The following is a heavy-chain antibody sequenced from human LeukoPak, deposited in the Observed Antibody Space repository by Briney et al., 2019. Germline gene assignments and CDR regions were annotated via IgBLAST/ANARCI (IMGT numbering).Heavy chain of an antibody. CDR3: ARLMGGLRWFDP. D-gene: IGHD3-16*01. Sequence: SETLSLTCTVSGGSISSYYWSWIRQPPGKGLEWIGYIYNSGSTNYNPSLKSRVTISVDTSKNHFSLKLSSVTAADTAVYYCARLMGGLRWFDPWGQGTLVTVPS. CDR1: GGSISSYY. V-gene: IGHV4-59*08. J-gene: IGHJ5*02. CDR2: IYNSGST.